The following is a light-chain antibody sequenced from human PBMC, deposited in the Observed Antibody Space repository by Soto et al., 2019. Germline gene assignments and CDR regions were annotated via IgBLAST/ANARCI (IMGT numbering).Light chain of an antibody. Sequence: DIQMTQSPSTLSASVGDRVTITCRASQSISSWSAWYQQKPGKAPKLLIYDASSLESGVPSRFSGSGSGTEFTLTISSLQPDDFATYYCQQYNSWLRLFAFGPGTKVEIK. CDR1: QSISSW. V-gene: IGKV1-5*01. J-gene: IGKJ3*01. CDR3: QQYNSWLRLFA. CDR2: DAS.